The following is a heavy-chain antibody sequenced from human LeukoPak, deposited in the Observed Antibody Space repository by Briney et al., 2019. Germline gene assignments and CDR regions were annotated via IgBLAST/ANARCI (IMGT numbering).Heavy chain of an antibody. V-gene: IGHV5-51*01. J-gene: IGHJ6*02. CDR2: IYPGDSDT. D-gene: IGHD6-6*01. CDR3: ARRLSSSSPKTYYYYYGMDV. CDR1: GYRFTSYW. Sequence: GESLQISCKGSGYRFTSYWIGWVRQMPGKGLEWMGIIYPGDSDTRYSPSFQGQVTISADKSISTAYLQWSSLKASDTAMYYCARRLSSSSPKTYYYYYGMDVWGQGTTVTVSS.